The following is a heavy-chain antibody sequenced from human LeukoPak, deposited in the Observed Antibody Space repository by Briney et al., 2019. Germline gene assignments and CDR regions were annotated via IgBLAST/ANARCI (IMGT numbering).Heavy chain of an antibody. D-gene: IGHD6-6*01. CDR1: GGSISSYY. CDR2: IYYSGST. Sequence: SETLSLTCTVSGGSISSYYWSWIRQPPGKGLEWIGYIYYSGSTDYNPSLKSRVTISVDTSKNQFSLKLSSVTAADTAVYYCATNIAARRGYYFDYRGRGTLVTVSS. J-gene: IGHJ4*02. CDR3: ATNIAARRGYYFDY. V-gene: IGHV4-59*01.